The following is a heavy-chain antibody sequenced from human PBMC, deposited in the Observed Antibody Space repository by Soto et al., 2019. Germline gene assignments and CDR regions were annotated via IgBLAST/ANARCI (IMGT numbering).Heavy chain of an antibody. V-gene: IGHV4-30-4*01. CDR3: ASSQYYDSSLPDP. J-gene: IGHJ5*02. Sequence: SETLSLTCTVSGGSISSGDYYWSWIRQPPGKGLEWIGYIYYSGSTYYNPSLKSRVTISVDSSKNQFSLKLSSVTAADTAVYYCASSQYYDSSLPDPWGQGTLVTVST. CDR2: IYYSGST. CDR1: GGSISSGDYY. D-gene: IGHD3-22*01.